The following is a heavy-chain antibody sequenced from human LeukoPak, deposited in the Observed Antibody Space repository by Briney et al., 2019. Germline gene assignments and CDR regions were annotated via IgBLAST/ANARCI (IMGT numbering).Heavy chain of an antibody. Sequence: ASVKVSCKASGYTFTGYYMHWVRQAPGQGLEWMGWINPNSGGTNYAQKFQGRVTMTRDTSISTAYMELSRLRSDDTAVYYCATESTTFYSSSWYDHRPFDYWGQGTLVTVSS. D-gene: IGHD6-13*01. CDR3: ATESTTFYSSSWYDHRPFDY. CDR2: INPNSGGT. CDR1: GYTFTGYY. V-gene: IGHV1-2*02. J-gene: IGHJ4*02.